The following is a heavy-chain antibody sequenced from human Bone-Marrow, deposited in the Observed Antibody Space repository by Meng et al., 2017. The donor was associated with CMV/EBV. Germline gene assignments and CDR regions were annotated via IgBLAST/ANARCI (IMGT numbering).Heavy chain of an antibody. CDR3: ARGDIVVVPAALRSYYYGMDV. V-gene: IGHV1-8*03. J-gene: IGHJ6*02. CDR2: MNPNSGNT. CDR1: GYTFTSYD. Sequence: ASVNVSCKASGYTFTSYDINWVRQATGQGLEWMGWMNPNSGNTGYAQKFQGRVTITRNTSISTAYMELSSLRSEDTAVYYCARGDIVVVPAALRSYYYGMDVWGQGTTVTVSS. D-gene: IGHD2-2*01.